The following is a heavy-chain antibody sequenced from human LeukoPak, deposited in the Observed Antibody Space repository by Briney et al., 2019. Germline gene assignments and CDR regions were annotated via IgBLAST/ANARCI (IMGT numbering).Heavy chain of an antibody. V-gene: IGHV3-30-3*01. Sequence: PGGSLRLSCAASRLIFSGYAMHWVRQAPGKGLEWVAVISYDGTEEHYGDSVKGRFTISRDNSKNTLYLQMNSLRAEDTALYYCGRDGHGVPLDYWGQGTLVTVSS. CDR1: RLIFSGYA. CDR3: GRDGHGVPLDY. J-gene: IGHJ4*02. D-gene: IGHD4-17*01. CDR2: ISYDGTEE.